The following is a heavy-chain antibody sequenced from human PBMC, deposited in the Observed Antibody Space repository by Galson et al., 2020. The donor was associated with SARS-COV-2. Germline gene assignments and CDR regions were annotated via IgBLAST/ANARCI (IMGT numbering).Heavy chain of an antibody. CDR1: GFTFSSYA. CDR3: AKGDDFWSGRYFDL. CDR2: ISGSGGST. D-gene: IGHD3-3*01. V-gene: IGHV3-23*01. J-gene: IGHJ2*01. Sequence: TGGSLRLSCAASGFTFSSYAMSWVRQAPGKGLEWVSAISGSGGSTYYADSVKGRFTISRDNSKNTLYLQMNSLRAEDTAVYYCAKGDDFWSGRYFDLWGRGTLVTVSS.